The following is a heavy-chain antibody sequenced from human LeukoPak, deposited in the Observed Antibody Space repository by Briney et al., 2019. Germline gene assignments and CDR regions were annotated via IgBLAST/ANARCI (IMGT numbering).Heavy chain of an antibody. Sequence: ASVKVFCKASGYTFTSYGLSWGRQGPGQGLEGVGWIIAYNGNTKYTQKLQRSVHMTTHTSTSTAYMELRSLRSDDTAVYYCARDRRYCSGSRPIDYWGQGTLVTVSS. V-gene: IGHV1-18*01. CDR1: GYTFTSYG. CDR3: ARDRRYCSGSRPIDY. J-gene: IGHJ4*02. CDR2: IIAYNGNT. D-gene: IGHD3-10*01.